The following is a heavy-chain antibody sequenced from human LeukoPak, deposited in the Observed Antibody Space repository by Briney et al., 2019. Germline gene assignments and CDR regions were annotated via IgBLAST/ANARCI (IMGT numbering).Heavy chain of an antibody. CDR3: ARMYQYYYDSSGYWDFQH. CDR1: GFTFSSYS. D-gene: IGHD3-22*01. V-gene: IGHV3-21*01. J-gene: IGHJ1*01. CDR2: ISSSSSYI. Sequence: SGGSLRLSCAASGFTFSSYSMNWVRQAPGKGLEWVSSISSSSSYIYYADSVKGRFTISRDNAKTSLYLQMTSLRAEDKAVYYCARMYQYYYDSSGYWDFQHWGQGTLVTVSS.